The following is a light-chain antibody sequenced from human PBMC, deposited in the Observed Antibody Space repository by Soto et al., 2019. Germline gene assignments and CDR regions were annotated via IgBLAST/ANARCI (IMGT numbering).Light chain of an antibody. J-gene: IGLJ3*02. V-gene: IGLV2-23*01. CDR3: CSAAGRTTV. Sequence: QSALTQPASVSGSPGQSITISCSGASSDAGSYKLVSWYQRHPGKAPKLIIYEGDKRPSGVSNRFSGSRSGNTASLTISGLQTEDEDNYYCCSAAGRTTVFGGGTKVTVL. CDR2: EGD. CDR1: SSDAGSYKL.